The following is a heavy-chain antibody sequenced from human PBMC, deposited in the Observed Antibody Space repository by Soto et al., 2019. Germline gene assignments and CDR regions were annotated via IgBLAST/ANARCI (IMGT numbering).Heavy chain of an antibody. V-gene: IGHV4-31*03. CDR2: IYSNGDT. Sequence: PSETLSLTCSVSSDSMNSGGYYWSWIRQHPGKGLEWIGYIYSNGDTYYNPSLKSRVTISVDTSKNQFSLNLTSVPAADTSAYYCARRGGSSSGYYYYAMDVWGQGTTVTVSS. CDR1: SDSMNSGGYY. CDR3: ARRGGSSSGYYYYAMDV. J-gene: IGHJ6*02. D-gene: IGHD6-6*01.